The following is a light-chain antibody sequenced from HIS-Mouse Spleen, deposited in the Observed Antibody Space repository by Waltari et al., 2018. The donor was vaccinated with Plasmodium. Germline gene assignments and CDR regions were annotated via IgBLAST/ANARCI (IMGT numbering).Light chain of an antibody. V-gene: IGKV3D-7*01. CDR3: QQDYNLPWT. CDR2: GAS. CDR1: QSVSSSY. J-gene: IGKJ1*01. Sequence: IVMPQSPATLSLSPGQRATLSCRASQSVSSSYLSWYQQKPGQAPRLLIYGASTRATGIPARFSGSGSGTDFTLTISSLQPEDFAVYYCQQDYNLPWTFGQGTKVEIK.